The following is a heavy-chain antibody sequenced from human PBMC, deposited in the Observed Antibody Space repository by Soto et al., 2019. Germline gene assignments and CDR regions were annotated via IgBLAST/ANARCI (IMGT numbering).Heavy chain of an antibody. J-gene: IGHJ5*02. V-gene: IGHV3-9*01. D-gene: IGHD2-15*01. CDR1: GFNFEDYA. CDR3: ARGRGALTVVSNWFDP. Sequence: PGGSLSLSCVAFGFNFEDYAMHWIRQAPGKGLEWVSGINWNSGITGYADSVKGRFTISRDNANNSLHLEMSSLKTEDTALYYCARGRGALTVVSNWFDPWGQSTLVTVSS. CDR2: INWNSGIT.